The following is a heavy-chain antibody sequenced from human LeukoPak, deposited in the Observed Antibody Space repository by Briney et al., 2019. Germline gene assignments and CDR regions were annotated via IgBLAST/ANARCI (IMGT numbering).Heavy chain of an antibody. CDR3: ARDHPPDYYDSSGYYGMDV. Sequence: SETLSLTCAVYGGSFSGYYWSWTRQPPGKGLEWIGEINHSRSTNYNPSLKSRVTISVDTSKNQFALKLSSVTAADTAVYYCARDHPPDYYDSSGYYGMDVWGQGTTVTVSS. CDR1: GGSFSGYY. J-gene: IGHJ6*02. D-gene: IGHD3-22*01. CDR2: INHSRST. V-gene: IGHV4-34*01.